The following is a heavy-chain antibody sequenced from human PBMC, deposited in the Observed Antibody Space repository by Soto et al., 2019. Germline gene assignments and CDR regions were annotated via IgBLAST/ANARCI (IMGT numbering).Heavy chain of an antibody. Sequence: SVKVSCKASGGTFSSYAISWVRQAPGQGLEWMGGIIPIFGTANYAQKFQGRVTITADESTSTAYMELSSLKASDTAMYYCARRSPTYCGGDCYSSLRGETSSLYYYYGMDVWGQGTTVTVSS. J-gene: IGHJ6*02. CDR1: GGTFSSYA. D-gene: IGHD2-21*02. V-gene: IGHV1-69*13. CDR3: ARRSPTYCGGDCYSSLRGETSSLYYYYGMDV. CDR2: IIPIFGTA.